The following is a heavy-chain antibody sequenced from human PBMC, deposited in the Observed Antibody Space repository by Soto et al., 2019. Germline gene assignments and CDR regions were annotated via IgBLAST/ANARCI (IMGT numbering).Heavy chain of an antibody. D-gene: IGHD5-12*01. J-gene: IGHJ4*02. CDR3: ARAKDTNIPFRSSCPDY. CDR2: ISSSGSTI. CDR1: GSTFSDYY. V-gene: IGHV3-11*01. Sequence: PGGSLRLSCAASGSTFSDYYMSWIRQAPGKGLEWVSYISSSGSTIYYADSVKGRFTISRDNAKNSLYLQMNSLRAEDTAVYYCARAKDTNIPFRSSCPDYWGQGTLVTVSS.